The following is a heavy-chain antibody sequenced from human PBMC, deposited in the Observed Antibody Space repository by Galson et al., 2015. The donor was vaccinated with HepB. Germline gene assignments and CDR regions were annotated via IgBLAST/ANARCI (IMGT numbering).Heavy chain of an antibody. CDR3: ARAAAWVVVIADAFDI. D-gene: IGHD2-21*01. J-gene: IGHJ3*02. V-gene: IGHV4-30-4*01. CDR1: GGSISSGDYY. CDR2: IYYSGST. Sequence: TLSLTCTVSGGSISSGDYYWSWIRQPPGKGLEWIGYIYYSGSTYYNPSLKSRVTISVDTSKNQFSLKLSSVTAADTAVYYCARAAAWVVVIADAFDIWGQGTMVTVSS.